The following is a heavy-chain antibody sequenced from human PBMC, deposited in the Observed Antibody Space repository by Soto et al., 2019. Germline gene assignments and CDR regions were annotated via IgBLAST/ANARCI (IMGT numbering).Heavy chain of an antibody. D-gene: IGHD6-19*01. CDR2: IWYDGNDK. CDR3: ARDSDGQSSGWYGGMDV. V-gene: IGHV3-33*01. Sequence: VHLVESGGTVVQPGRSLRLSCAASGFTFTSYGMHWVRQAPGKGLEWVALIWYDGNDKYYADSVQGRFTISRDNFKDTLYLQMTRLRAEDTAVYYCARDSDGQSSGWYGGMDVWGQGTTVTVSS. CDR1: GFTFTSYG. J-gene: IGHJ6*02.